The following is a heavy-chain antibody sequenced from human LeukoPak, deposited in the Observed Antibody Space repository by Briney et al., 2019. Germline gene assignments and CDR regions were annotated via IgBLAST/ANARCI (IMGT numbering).Heavy chain of an antibody. J-gene: IGHJ5*02. V-gene: IGHV1-18*01. CDR1: GYSFTTYC. D-gene: IGHD3-9*01. CDR2: IIAYNGNK. Sequence: ASVQVSCKASGYSFTTYCIIGVRQATGQELEWMGWIIAYNGNKNYAQKLQGRVTMTTDTTTSTAYMELRSLRSDDTAVDYCASYHLYYDILAGPSWFDHWGQGTLVTVSS. CDR3: ASYHLYYDILAGPSWFDH.